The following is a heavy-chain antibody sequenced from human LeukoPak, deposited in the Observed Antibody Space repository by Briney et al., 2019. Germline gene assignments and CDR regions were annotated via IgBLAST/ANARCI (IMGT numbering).Heavy chain of an antibody. CDR2: ISGSGGST. D-gene: IGHD3-10*01. Sequence: PGWFLRLSCAASGFTVSSNYMNWVRQAPGKGLEWVSAISGSGGSTYYADSVKGRFTISRDNSKNTLYLQMNSLRAEDTAVYYCAKSGRRRVLLWFGDSAMDYWGQGTLVTVSS. CDR1: GFTVSSNY. V-gene: IGHV3-23*01. CDR3: AKSGRRRVLLWFGDSAMDY. J-gene: IGHJ4*02.